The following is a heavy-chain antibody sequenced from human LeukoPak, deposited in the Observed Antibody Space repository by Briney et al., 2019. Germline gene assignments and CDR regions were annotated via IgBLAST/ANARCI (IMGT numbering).Heavy chain of an antibody. Sequence: PGGSLRLSCAASGFTFSSYEMNWVRQAPGKGLEWVSYISSSGSTTYYADSVKGRFTISRDNSKNTLYLQMNSLRAEDTAVYYCAKDPLGRSGYDDYWGQGTLVTVSS. J-gene: IGHJ4*02. D-gene: IGHD5-12*01. CDR2: ISSSGSTT. V-gene: IGHV3-48*03. CDR3: AKDPLGRSGYDDY. CDR1: GFTFSSYE.